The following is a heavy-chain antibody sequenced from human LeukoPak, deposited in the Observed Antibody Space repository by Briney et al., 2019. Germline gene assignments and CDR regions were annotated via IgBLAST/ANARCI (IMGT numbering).Heavy chain of an antibody. J-gene: IGHJ4*02. Sequence: PGGSLRLSCAASGFTFSSYGMHWVRQAPGKGLEWVAVIWYDGSNKYYADSVKGRFTISRDNSKNTLYLQMNSPRAEDTTGYYCARDLGATTFGMVPWGQGTLVTVSS. CDR2: IWYDGSNK. CDR3: ARDLGATTFGMVP. D-gene: IGHD3-16*01. CDR1: GFTFSSYG. V-gene: IGHV3-33*01.